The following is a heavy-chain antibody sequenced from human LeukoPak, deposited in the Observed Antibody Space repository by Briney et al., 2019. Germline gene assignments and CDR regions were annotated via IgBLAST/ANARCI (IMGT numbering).Heavy chain of an antibody. CDR3: GRPLQRGSWTQRALDY. D-gene: IGHD3-10*01. V-gene: IGHV4-39*01. CDR1: GGSISSSYYY. Sequence: ASETLSLTCTVSGGSISSSYYYWGWIRQPPGKGLEWIGSIYSSGSTYYNPSLKSRVTISVDTSKNQFSLKLTSVTAADTAVYYCGRPLQRGSWTQRALDYWGQGTLVTVSS. CDR2: IYSSGST. J-gene: IGHJ4*02.